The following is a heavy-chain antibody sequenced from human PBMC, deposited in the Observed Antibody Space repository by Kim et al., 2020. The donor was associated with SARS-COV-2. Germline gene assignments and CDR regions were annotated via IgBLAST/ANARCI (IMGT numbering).Heavy chain of an antibody. J-gene: IGHJ1*01. CDR3: ARSLSFGELLEGYFQH. Sequence: SLKSRVTISVDTSKNQFSLKLSSVTAADTAVYYCARSLSFGELLEGYFQHWGQGTLVTVSS. V-gene: IGHV4-59*01. D-gene: IGHD3-10*01.